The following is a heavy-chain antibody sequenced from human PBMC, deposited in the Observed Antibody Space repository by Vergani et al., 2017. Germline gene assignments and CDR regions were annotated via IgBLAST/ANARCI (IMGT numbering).Heavy chain of an antibody. CDR1: GFTFSSYG. CDR2: ISYDGSNK. V-gene: IGHV3-30*18. D-gene: IGHD2-15*01. J-gene: IGHJ6*02. CDR3: AKLNPAVPLGYCSGGSCYSDYYYYGMDV. Sequence: QVQLVESGGGVVQPGRSLSLSCAASGFTFSSYGMHWVRQAPGKGLEWVAVISYDGSNKYYADSVKGRFTISRDNSKNTLYLQMNSLRAEDTAVYYCAKLNPAVPLGYCSGGSCYSDYYYYGMDVWGQGTTVTVSS.